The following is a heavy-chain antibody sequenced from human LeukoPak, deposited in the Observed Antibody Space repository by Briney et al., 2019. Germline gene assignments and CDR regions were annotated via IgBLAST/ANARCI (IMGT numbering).Heavy chain of an antibody. Sequence: PGGSLRLSCAASGFTFSSYGMHWVRQAPGKGLEWVAVISYDGSNKYYADSVKGRFTISRDNSKNTLYLQMNSLRAEDTAVYYCAKELSRMTFDYWGQGTLVTVSS. J-gene: IGHJ4*02. CDR1: GFTFSSYG. CDR2: ISYDGSNK. D-gene: IGHD1-14*01. V-gene: IGHV3-30*18. CDR3: AKELSRMTFDY.